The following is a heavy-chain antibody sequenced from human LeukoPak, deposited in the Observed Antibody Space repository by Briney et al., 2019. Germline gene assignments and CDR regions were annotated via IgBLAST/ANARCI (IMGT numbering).Heavy chain of an antibody. D-gene: IGHD6-13*01. CDR3: AVAGIVAEDAFDI. Sequence: SETLSLTCAVYGGSFSDYYWSWFRQPPGKGLEWIGEINHSGGTNYNPSLKSRILISADASKNQFSLKLSSVTAADTAVYYCAVAGIVAEDAFDIWGQGTMVTVSS. V-gene: IGHV4-34*01. CDR2: INHSGGT. J-gene: IGHJ3*02. CDR1: GGSFSDYY.